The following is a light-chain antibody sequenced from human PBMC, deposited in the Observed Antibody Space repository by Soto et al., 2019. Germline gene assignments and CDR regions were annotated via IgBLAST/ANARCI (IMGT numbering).Light chain of an antibody. CDR1: SSNIGSNY. Sequence: QSVLTQPPSASGTPGQRVTISCSGSSSNIGSNYVYWYQQLPGTAPKLLIYRNNQRPSGVPDRFSGSKSGTSASLAISGLRSEDEADYYCEAWDDSLSGYVFGNGTKVTV. CDR3: EAWDDSLSGYV. V-gene: IGLV1-47*01. J-gene: IGLJ1*01. CDR2: RNN.